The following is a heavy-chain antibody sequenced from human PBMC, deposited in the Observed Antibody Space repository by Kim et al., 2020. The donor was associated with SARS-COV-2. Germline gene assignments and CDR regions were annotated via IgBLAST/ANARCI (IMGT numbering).Heavy chain of an antibody. CDR3: ARAGRTFFGVVGAFDI. D-gene: IGHD3-3*01. CDR2: IYYSGST. CDR1: GGSISSGGYY. J-gene: IGHJ3*02. Sequence: SETLSLTCTVSGGSISSGGYYWSWIRQHPGKGLEWIAYIYYSGSTYYNPSLKSRVTISVDTSKNQFSLKLSSVTAADTAVYYCARAGRTFFGVVGAFDIWCQVTMVTVSS. V-gene: IGHV4-31*03.